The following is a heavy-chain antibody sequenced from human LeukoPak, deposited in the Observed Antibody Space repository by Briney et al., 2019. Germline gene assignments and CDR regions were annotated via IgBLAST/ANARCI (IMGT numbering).Heavy chain of an antibody. Sequence: ASVKVSCKASGYTFTSYDINWVRQATGQGLEWMGWMNPNSGNTSYAQKFQGRVTMTRNTSISAAYMELSSPRSEDTAVYYCARGRGSGRNYYYYGMDVWGQGTTVTVSS. J-gene: IGHJ6*02. CDR2: MNPNSGNT. D-gene: IGHD3-10*01. V-gene: IGHV1-8*01. CDR3: ARGRGSGRNYYYYGMDV. CDR1: GYTFTSYD.